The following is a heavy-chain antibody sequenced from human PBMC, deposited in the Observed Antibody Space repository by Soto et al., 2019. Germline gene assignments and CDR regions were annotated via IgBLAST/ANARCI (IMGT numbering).Heavy chain of an antibody. CDR1: GGSISSYY. V-gene: IGHV4-59*01. D-gene: IGHD5-12*01. CDR2: IYYSGST. Sequence: QVQLQESGPGLVKPSETLSLTCTVSGGSISSYYWSWIRQPPGKGLEWIGYIYYSGSTNYNPSLKRRVTISVDTSKNQFSLKLSSVTAADTAVYYCARVGSGYDPVFDYWGQGTLVTVSS. CDR3: ARVGSGYDPVFDY. J-gene: IGHJ4*02.